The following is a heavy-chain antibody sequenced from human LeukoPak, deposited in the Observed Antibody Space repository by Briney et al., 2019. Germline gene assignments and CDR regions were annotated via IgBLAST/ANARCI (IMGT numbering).Heavy chain of an antibody. V-gene: IGHV4-39*01. J-gene: IGHJ6*03. CDR1: GGSISSSSYY. CDR2: IYYSGST. CDR3: ASVRRGFGESSKYYAYYYMGV. Sequence: SETLSLTCTVSGGSISSSSYYWGWIRQPPGKGLEWIGNIYYSGSTYYNPSLKSRVTISLDTSKNQFSLKLSSVTAADTAVYYCASVRRGFGESSKYYAYYYMGVWGKGTTVTISS. D-gene: IGHD3-10*01.